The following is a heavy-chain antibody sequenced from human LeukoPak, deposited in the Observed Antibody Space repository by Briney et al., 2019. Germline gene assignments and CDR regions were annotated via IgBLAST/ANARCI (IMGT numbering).Heavy chain of an antibody. Sequence: SETLSLTCTVSGGSITGGSYYWGWIRQPPGTGLEWIGNIYYRGSTYYIPSLKSRVTISVDTSKNQFSLKLSSVTAADTAVYYCARRTTGNNWFDPWGQGTLVTVSS. CDR3: ARRTTGNNWFDP. D-gene: IGHD1-1*01. CDR2: IYYRGST. V-gene: IGHV4-39*01. J-gene: IGHJ5*02. CDR1: GGSITGGSYY.